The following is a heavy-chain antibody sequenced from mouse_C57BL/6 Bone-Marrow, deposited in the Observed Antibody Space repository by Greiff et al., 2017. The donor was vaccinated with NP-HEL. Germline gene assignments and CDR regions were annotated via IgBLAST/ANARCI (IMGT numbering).Heavy chain of an antibody. J-gene: IGHJ4*01. CDR2: IYPSDSYT. Sequence: QVQLQQSGAELARPGASVKLSCKASGYTFTSYGISWVKQRTGQGLEWIGEIYPSDSYTNYNQKFKGKSTLTVDKSSSTAYMQLSSLTSEDSAVYYCAREGDTGAMDYWGQGTSVTVSS. CDR3: AREGDTGAMDY. V-gene: IGHV1-81*01. CDR1: GYTFTSYG. D-gene: IGHD5-1-1*01.